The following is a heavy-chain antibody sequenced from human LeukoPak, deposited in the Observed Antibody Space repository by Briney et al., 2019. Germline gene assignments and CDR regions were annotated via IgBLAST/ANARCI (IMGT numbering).Heavy chain of an antibody. Sequence: SETLSLTCTVSGYSISSGYYWGWIRQPPGKGLEWIGSIYHSGSTYYNPSLKSRVTISVDTSKNQFSLKLSSVTAADTAVYYCARVGYSSSWMDYWGQGTLVTVSS. CDR1: GYSISSGYY. CDR3: ARVGYSSSWMDY. J-gene: IGHJ4*02. CDR2: IYHSGST. D-gene: IGHD6-13*01. V-gene: IGHV4-38-2*02.